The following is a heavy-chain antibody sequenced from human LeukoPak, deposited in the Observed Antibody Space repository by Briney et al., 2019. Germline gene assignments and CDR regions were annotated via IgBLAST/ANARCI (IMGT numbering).Heavy chain of an antibody. D-gene: IGHD2-2*01. J-gene: IGHJ3*02. Sequence: ASVKVSCMASGYTFTSYGISWVRQAPGQGLEWMGWISAYNGNTNYAQKLQGRVTMTTDTSTSTAYMELRSLRSDDTAVYYCARDRSCSSTSCYLGAFDIWGQGTMVTVSS. CDR1: GYTFTSYG. CDR2: ISAYNGNT. V-gene: IGHV1-18*01. CDR3: ARDRSCSSTSCYLGAFDI.